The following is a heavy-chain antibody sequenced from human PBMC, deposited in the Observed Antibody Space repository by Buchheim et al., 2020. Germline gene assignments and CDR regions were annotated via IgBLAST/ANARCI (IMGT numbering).Heavy chain of an antibody. J-gene: IGHJ4*02. Sequence: EVQLVESGGGFVKPGESPRLSCAASGFTFSGAWMTWVRQAPGKGLEYIGRIKSKADGETTDYTAPVKGRSTISRDDSINTLYLQMNSLKTDDTAVYYCNADVPVRGGGEFDYWGQGTL. CDR3: NADVPVRGGGEFDY. D-gene: IGHD3-10*01. V-gene: IGHV3-15*01. CDR2: IKSKADGETT. CDR1: GFTFSGAW.